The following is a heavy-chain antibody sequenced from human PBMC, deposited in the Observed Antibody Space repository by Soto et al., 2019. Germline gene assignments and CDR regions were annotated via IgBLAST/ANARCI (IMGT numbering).Heavy chain of an antibody. CDR1: GFTFSSYG. Sequence: GGSLRLSCAASGFTFSSYGMHWVRQAPGKGLEWVAVISYDGSNKYYADSVKGRFTVSRDNSKNTLYLQMNSLRAEDTAVYYCAKDVVVGATTGLGDYYYYYGMDVWGQGTTVTVSS. J-gene: IGHJ6*02. CDR2: ISYDGSNK. V-gene: IGHV3-30*18. D-gene: IGHD1-26*01. CDR3: AKDVVVGATTGLGDYYYYYGMDV.